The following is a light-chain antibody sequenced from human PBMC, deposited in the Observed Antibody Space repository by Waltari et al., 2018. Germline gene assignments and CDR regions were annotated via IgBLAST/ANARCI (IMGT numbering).Light chain of an antibody. V-gene: IGKV1-5*01. CDR2: DAS. Sequence: DIQMTQSPSTLSASVGDRVTIPCRASQSITRWLAWYQQKPGKAPKLLIYDASSLESGVPSRFSGSGSGTEFTLTINSLQPDDFATYYCQEHVTYWAFGQGTKVEMK. J-gene: IGKJ1*01. CDR1: QSITRW. CDR3: QEHVTYWA.